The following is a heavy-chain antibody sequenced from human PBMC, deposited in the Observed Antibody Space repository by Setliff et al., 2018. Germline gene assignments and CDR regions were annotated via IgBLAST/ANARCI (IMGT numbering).Heavy chain of an antibody. V-gene: IGHV4-4*02. CDR1: GDSISNDYW. J-gene: IGHJ4*02. D-gene: IGHD1-1*01. CDR3: ARGVRTGHLDS. CDR2: INQSGTT. Sequence: SETLSLTCAVSGDSISNDYWWSWVRQPPERELEWIGEINQSGTTNYNPPLKGRATISVDNSKNQLSLNLNSVTVADTAVYFCARGVRTGHLDSWGQGTLVTVSS.